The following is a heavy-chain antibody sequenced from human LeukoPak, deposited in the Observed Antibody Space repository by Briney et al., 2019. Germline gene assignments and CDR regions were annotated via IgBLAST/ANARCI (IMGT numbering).Heavy chain of an antibody. D-gene: IGHD1-14*01. Sequence: GGSLRLSCTASGFTISSYYMHWVRQAPGKGLEWVAVISYDGSNKYYADSVKGRFTISRDNSKNTLYLQMNSLRAEDTAVSYCARDLTGPDRDYWGQGTLVTVSS. V-gene: IGHV3-30*04. J-gene: IGHJ4*02. CDR1: GFTISSYY. CDR2: ISYDGSNK. CDR3: ARDLTGPDRDY.